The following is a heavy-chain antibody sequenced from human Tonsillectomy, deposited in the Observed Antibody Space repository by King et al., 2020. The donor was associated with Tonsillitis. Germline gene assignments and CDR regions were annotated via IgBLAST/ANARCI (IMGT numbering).Heavy chain of an antibody. J-gene: IGHJ4*02. V-gene: IGHV3-30*02. Sequence: VQLVESGGGVVQPGRSLRLSCAASGFTFSTYGMHWIRQAPGKGLEWVAFIRSDGSNKYYADSVKGRFTISRDNSKNTLYLQMNSLRAEDTAVYYCAKDSSGGGDYWGQGTLVTVSS. D-gene: IGHD2-15*01. CDR3: AKDSSGGGDY. CDR1: GFTFSTYG. CDR2: IRSDGSNK.